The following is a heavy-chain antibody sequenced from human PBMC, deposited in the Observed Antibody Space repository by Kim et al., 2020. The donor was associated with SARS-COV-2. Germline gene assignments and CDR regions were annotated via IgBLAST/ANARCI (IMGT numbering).Heavy chain of an antibody. CDR1: GFPFSNVW. V-gene: IGHV3-15*01. CDR3: TTLISAAGRGF. Sequence: GGSLRLSCAASGFPFSNVWMSWVRQAPGKGLEWVGRIKTNTDGGTTDYAAPVKGRFTISRDDSKNKLYLQMNSLKTEDTAIYYCTTLISAAGRGFWGQGTLVTVSS. J-gene: IGHJ4*02. CDR2: IKTNTDGGTT. D-gene: IGHD6-13*01.